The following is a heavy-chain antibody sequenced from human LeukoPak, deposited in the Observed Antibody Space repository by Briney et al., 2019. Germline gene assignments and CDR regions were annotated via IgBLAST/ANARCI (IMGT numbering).Heavy chain of an antibody. CDR2: IYYSGST. J-gene: IGHJ4*02. V-gene: IGHV4-39*01. CDR1: GGSISSSSYY. Sequence: NSSETLSLTCTVSGGSISSSSYYWGWIRQPPGKGLEWIGSIYYSGSTYYNPSLKSRVTISVDTSKNQFSLKLGSVTAADTAVYYCARRLAGTEDYWGQGTLVTVSS. D-gene: IGHD6-13*01. CDR3: ARRLAGTEDY.